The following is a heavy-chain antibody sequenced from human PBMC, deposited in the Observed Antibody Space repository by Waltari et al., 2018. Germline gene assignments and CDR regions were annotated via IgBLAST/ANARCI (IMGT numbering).Heavy chain of an antibody. J-gene: IGHJ4*02. V-gene: IGHV4-34*01. CDR3: ARGGITMLRGLITSPGYFDS. D-gene: IGHD3-10*01. CDR1: GGSFSGYY. Sequence: QVQLQQWGAGLLKPSETLSLTCVVSGGSFSGYYWSWFRRPPGKGLGWIGESNQSGRTNYTPALKSRVTISIDTSKIQFSLKLRSVTVADTAVYYCARGGITMLRGLITSPGYFDSWGQGTLVTVSS. CDR2: SNQSGRT.